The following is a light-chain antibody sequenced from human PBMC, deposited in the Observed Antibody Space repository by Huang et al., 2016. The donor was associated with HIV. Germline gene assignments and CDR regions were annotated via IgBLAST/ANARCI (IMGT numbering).Light chain of an antibody. J-gene: IGKJ4*01. CDR1: QDISSS. CDR3: QQLNSYPLT. CDR2: AAS. Sequence: IKLTQSPSSLSASVGDGVTITCRASQDISSSLAWYQQNPGKAPKLLIYAASTLQCGVPSRFSGSGSGTDFTLTIYSPQPEDSATYYCQQLNSYPLTFGGGTKVEIK. V-gene: IGKV1-9*01.